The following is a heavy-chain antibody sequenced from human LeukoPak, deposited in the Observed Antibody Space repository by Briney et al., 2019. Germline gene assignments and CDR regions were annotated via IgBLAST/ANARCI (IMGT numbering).Heavy chain of an antibody. CDR2: IIPIFGTA. V-gene: IGHV1-69*05. Sequence: ASVKVSCKASGGTFSSYAISWVRQAPGQGLEWMGRIIPIFGTANYAQKFQGRVTITTDESTSTAYMELSSLRSEDTAMYYCASTYYYDSSGYYYVHWGQGTLVTVSS. CDR3: ASTYYYDSSGYYYVH. J-gene: IGHJ4*02. CDR1: GGTFSSYA. D-gene: IGHD3-22*01.